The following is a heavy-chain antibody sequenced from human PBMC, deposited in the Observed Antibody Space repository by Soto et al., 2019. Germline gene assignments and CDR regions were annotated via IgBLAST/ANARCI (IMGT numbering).Heavy chain of an antibody. D-gene: IGHD4-4*01. CDR3: AREDYNMYYFDY. Sequence: QVQLVESGGGVVQPGRSLRLSCAASGFTFSYYAMHWVRQAPGKGLEWVAVISYDGSNKFYADSVKGRFTISRDNSKNTLYLQMNSLRIEDTAVYYCAREDYNMYYFDYWGQGTLVTVSS. CDR1: GFTFSYYA. V-gene: IGHV3-30-3*01. CDR2: ISYDGSNK. J-gene: IGHJ4*02.